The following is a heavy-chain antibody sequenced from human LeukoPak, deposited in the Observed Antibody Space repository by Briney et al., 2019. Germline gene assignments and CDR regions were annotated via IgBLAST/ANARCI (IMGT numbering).Heavy chain of an antibody. CDR2: IIPILGIA. Sequence: SVKVSCKASGGTFSSYTISWVRQAPGQGLGWMGRIIPILGIANYAQKFQGRVTITADKSTSTAYMELSSLRSEDTAVYYCARGLCSSTSCYLSWFDPWGQGTLVTASS. CDR1: GGTFSSYT. D-gene: IGHD2-2*01. CDR3: ARGLCSSTSCYLSWFDP. V-gene: IGHV1-69*02. J-gene: IGHJ5*02.